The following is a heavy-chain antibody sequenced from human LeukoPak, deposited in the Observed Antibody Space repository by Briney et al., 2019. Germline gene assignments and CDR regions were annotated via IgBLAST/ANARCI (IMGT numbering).Heavy chain of an antibody. V-gene: IGHV3-30*04. CDR2: ISYDGSNK. D-gene: IGHD6-13*01. CDR3: ARAAQHLAMYNGFDP. Sequence: GRSLRLSCTASGFIFSPYSMHWVRQSPGKGLEWVAIISYDGSNKYYADSVKGRFTISRDSAKNTLYLQMNSLTAEDTAVYYCARAAQHLAMYNGFDPWGQGPLVTVSS. J-gene: IGHJ5*02. CDR1: GFIFSPYS.